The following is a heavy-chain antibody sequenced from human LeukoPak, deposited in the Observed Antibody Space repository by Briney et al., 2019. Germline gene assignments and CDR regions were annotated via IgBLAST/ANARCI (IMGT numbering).Heavy chain of an antibody. D-gene: IGHD2-2*01. V-gene: IGHV3-48*01. Sequence: GGSLRLSCAASGFTFSSYSMNWVRQALGKGLEWVSYISSSSRRIFYAGSVEGRFTISRDNAKNSLYLQMNNLRAEDTAIYYCTSNLPGYSSSWPDYWGQGTLVTVSS. CDR1: GFTFSSYS. CDR3: TSNLPGYSSSWPDY. J-gene: IGHJ4*02. CDR2: ISSSSRRI.